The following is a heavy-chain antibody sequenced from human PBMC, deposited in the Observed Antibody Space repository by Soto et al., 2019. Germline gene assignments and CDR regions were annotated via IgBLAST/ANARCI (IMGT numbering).Heavy chain of an antibody. CDR1: GYTFTSYY. J-gene: IGHJ6*02. CDR2: INPSGGST. Sequence: ASVKVSCKASGYTFTSYYMHWVRQAPGQGLEWMGIINPSGGSTSYAQKFQGRVTMTRNTSTSTVYMELSSMRSEDTAVYYCARDEVILGYCSSTSCYAEGTLYYYYGMDVWGQGTTVT. V-gene: IGHV1-46*01. CDR3: ARDEVILGYCSSTSCYAEGTLYYYYGMDV. D-gene: IGHD2-2*01.